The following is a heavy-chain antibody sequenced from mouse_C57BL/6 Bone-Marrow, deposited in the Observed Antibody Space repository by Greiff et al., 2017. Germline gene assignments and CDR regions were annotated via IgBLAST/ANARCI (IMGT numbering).Heavy chain of an antibody. CDR1: GYAFSSSW. CDR3: ARTGKGDYFDY. D-gene: IGHD4-1*01. Sequence: QVQLKQSGPELVKPGASVKISCKASGYAFSSSWMNWVKQRPGKGLEWIGRIYPGDGDTNYNGKFKGKATLTADKSSSTAYMQLSSLTSEDSAVYFCARTGKGDYFDYWGQGTTLTVSS. CDR2: IYPGDGDT. V-gene: IGHV1-82*01. J-gene: IGHJ2*01.